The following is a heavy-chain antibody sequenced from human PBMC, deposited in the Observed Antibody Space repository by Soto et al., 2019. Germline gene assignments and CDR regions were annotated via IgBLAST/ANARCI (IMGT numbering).Heavy chain of an antibody. Sequence: QVQLVQSGAEVKKPGASVKVSCKASGYTFTSYYIHWVRQAPGQGLEWMGIINPSGGSTSYAQKFQGRVTMTRDTSTSTVYMELSSLRSEDTAVYYCGRGLGIAVAGTPFDFLGQGTLVTVSS. V-gene: IGHV1-46*01. CDR2: INPSGGST. J-gene: IGHJ4*02. CDR1: GYTFTSYY. D-gene: IGHD6-19*01. CDR3: GRGLGIAVAGTPFDF.